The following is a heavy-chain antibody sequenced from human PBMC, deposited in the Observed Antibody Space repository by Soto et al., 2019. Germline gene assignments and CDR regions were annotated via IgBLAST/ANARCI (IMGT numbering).Heavy chain of an antibody. J-gene: IGHJ4*02. Sequence: GGSLRLSCAASGFTFSSYAMSWVRQAPGRGLEWVSIISGNGGSTYYAASVKGRFTISRDNTKNTLYLQMDSLTAEDTAVYYCAKDLMDYYDSSGSGYFDYWGQGTLVTVSS. D-gene: IGHD3-22*01. V-gene: IGHV3-23*01. CDR2: ISGNGGST. CDR3: AKDLMDYYDSSGSGYFDY. CDR1: GFTFSSYA.